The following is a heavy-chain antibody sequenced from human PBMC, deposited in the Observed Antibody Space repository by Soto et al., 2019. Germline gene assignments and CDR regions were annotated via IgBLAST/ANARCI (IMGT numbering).Heavy chain of an antibody. J-gene: IGHJ4*02. D-gene: IGHD6-13*01. CDR3: ARGAASNAYY. CDR1: GFTFSSYG. CDR2: ISFSSTNI. Sequence: EVQLVESGGGLVQPGGSLRLSCTASGFTFSSYGMNWVRQAPGKGLEWVSYISFSSTNIHQADSVRGRFTISRDNAKTSLYLQMNSLGAEDTGVYYCARGAASNAYYWGQGVVVTVYS. V-gene: IGHV3-48*01.